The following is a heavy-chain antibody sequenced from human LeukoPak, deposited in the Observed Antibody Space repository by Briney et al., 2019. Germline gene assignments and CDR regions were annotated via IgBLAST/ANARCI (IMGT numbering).Heavy chain of an antibody. CDR3: ASLVSAGSSDY. CDR1: GGSISSYY. CDR2: IYYSGST. J-gene: IGHJ4*02. Sequence: SETLSLTCTVSGGSISSYYWSWIRQPPGKGLGWIGSIYYSGSTYYNPSLKSRVTISVDTSKNQFSLKLSSVTAADTAVYYCASLVSAGSSDYWGQGTLVTVSS. D-gene: IGHD3-10*01. V-gene: IGHV4-59*08.